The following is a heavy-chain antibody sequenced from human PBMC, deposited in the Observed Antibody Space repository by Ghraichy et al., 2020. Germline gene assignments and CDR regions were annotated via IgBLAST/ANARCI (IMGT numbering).Heavy chain of an antibody. CDR1: GGSLTGYF. CDR2: INHTGDT. V-gene: IGHV4-34*01. J-gene: IGHJ4*02. D-gene: IGHD1-26*01. CDR3: GRGGMGATLGY. Sequence: SETLSLTCAVSGGSLTGYFCCWICQPPGKGPEWIGEINHTGDTNYSPSLKSRVTISVDTSKNQFSLNLRSMTAADTAVYECGRGGMGATLGYWGQGTLVTVSS.